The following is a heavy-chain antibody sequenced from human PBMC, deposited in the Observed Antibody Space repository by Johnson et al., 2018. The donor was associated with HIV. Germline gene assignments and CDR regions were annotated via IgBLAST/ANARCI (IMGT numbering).Heavy chain of an antibody. CDR2: ISYDGSNK. V-gene: IGHV3-30*04. D-gene: IGHD5-18*01. Sequence: QVQLVESGGGVVQPGRSLRLSCAASGFTFSSYAMPWVRQAPGKGLEWVAVISYDGSNKYYADSVKGRFTISRDNSKNTLYLQMNSLGAEDTAVYYCAREGYSSPLDAFDIWGQGTMVTVSS. CDR1: GFTFSSYA. CDR3: AREGYSSPLDAFDI. J-gene: IGHJ3*02.